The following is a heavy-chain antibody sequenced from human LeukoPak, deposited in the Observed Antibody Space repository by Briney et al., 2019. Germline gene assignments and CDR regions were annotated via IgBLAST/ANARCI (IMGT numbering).Heavy chain of an antibody. J-gene: IGHJ6*03. D-gene: IGHD2-8*02. CDR1: GFTFSSYA. V-gene: IGHV3-23*01. CDR2: ISNSDGST. CDR3: AKSRLVDYNFYYMDV. Sequence: PGGSLRLSCAASGFTFSSYAMSWVRQAPGKGLEWVSTISNSDGSTYYADSVKGRFTISRDNAENSLYLQMNSLRAEDTALYFCAKSRLVDYNFYYMDVWGKGTTVTVSS.